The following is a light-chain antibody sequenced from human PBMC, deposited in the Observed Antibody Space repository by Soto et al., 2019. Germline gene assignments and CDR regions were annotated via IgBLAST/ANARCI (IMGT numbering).Light chain of an antibody. V-gene: IGKV3-20*01. Sequence: DIVLTHAPGTLSLSPGDRATLSCRASQSVSSTYLAWYQQKPGQAPRLLIYGASSRATGIPDRFSGSVSGTDFTLTISRLEPEDFAVYYCQQYGSSPPYTFGQGTKLEIK. CDR3: QQYGSSPPYT. J-gene: IGKJ2*01. CDR2: GAS. CDR1: QSVSSTY.